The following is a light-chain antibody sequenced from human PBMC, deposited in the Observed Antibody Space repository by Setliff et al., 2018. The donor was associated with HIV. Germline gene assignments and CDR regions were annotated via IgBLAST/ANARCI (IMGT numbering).Light chain of an antibody. CDR1: SSDIGRYNL. J-gene: IGLJ1*01. CDR3: CSNTGSNTHV. V-gene: IGLV2-23*01. Sequence: QSVLTQPASVSGSPGQSITISCTGSSSDIGRYNLVSWYQQHPGKAPKLMIYQATKRPSGVSNRFSGSKSGNTASLTISGLQAEDEADYYCCSNTGSNTHVFGTGTKVTVL. CDR2: QAT.